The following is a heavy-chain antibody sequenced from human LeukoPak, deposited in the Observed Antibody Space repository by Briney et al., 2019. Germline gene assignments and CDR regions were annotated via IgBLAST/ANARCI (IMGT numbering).Heavy chain of an antibody. D-gene: IGHD3-22*01. CDR3: ASEQNDSSGYYFPSPFDY. V-gene: IGHV4-39*01. J-gene: IGHJ4*02. CDR2: IYYSGST. Sequence: SETLSLTCTVSGGSISSSSYYWGWIRQPPGKGLEWIGSIYYSGSTYYNPSLKSRVTISVDTSKNQFSLKLSSVTAADTAVYYCASEQNDSSGYYFPSPFDYWGQETLVTVSS. CDR1: GGSISSSSYY.